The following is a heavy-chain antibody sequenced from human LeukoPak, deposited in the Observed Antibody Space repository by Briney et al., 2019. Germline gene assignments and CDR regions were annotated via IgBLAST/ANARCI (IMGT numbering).Heavy chain of an antibody. D-gene: IGHD4-11*01. V-gene: IGHV4-4*09. CDR2: IYTSGST. CDR3: ARLAYSNHVLSYYMDV. CDR1: GGSISSYY. Sequence: SETLSLTCTVSGGSISSYYWSWIRQPPGKGLEWIGYIYTSGSTNYNPSLKSRVTISVDTSKNQFSLKLSSVTAADTAVYYCARLAYSNHVLSYYMDVWGKGTTVTVSS. J-gene: IGHJ6*03.